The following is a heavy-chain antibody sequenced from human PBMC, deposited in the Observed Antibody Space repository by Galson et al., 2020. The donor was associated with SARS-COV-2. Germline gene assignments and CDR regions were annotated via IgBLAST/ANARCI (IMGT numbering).Heavy chain of an antibody. CDR1: GFPFSTYS. Sequence: NSGGSLRLSCAASGFPFSTYSMNWVRLAPGKGLEWVSYISTSSSYTYYVASVKGRFSISRDNPRNSLYLQMNSLRAEDTAVYYCARDEGIRGYNYGGLYYGMDVWGQGTTVTVSS. CDR2: ISTSSSYT. D-gene: IGHD5-18*01. V-gene: IGHV3-21*01. J-gene: IGHJ6*02. CDR3: ARDEGIRGYNYGGLYYGMDV.